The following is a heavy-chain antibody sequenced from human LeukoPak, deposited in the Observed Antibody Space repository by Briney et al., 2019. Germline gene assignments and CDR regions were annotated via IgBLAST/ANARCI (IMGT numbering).Heavy chain of an antibody. V-gene: IGHV1-8*01. CDR3: ARMGSSSWFSRNYYYYGMDV. J-gene: IGHJ6*02. D-gene: IGHD6-13*01. CDR1: GYTFTSYD. CDR2: MNPNGGNT. Sequence: ASVKVSCKSSGYTFTSYDINWVRQATGQGLEWMGWMNPNGGNTGYAQKLQGRVSMTRNTSISTAYMELSSLRSEDTAVYYCARMGSSSWFSRNYYYYGMDVWGQGTTVTVSS.